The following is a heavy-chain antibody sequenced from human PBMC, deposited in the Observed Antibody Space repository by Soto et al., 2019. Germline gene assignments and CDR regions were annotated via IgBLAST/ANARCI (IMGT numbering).Heavy chain of an antibody. D-gene: IGHD3-3*01. CDR3: AREDFDYDFWSGSTLNWFDP. J-gene: IGHJ5*02. CDR2: INSDGSST. Sequence: LRLSCAASGFTFSSFWMHWVRQAPGKGLVWVSRINSDGSSTSYADSVKGRFTISRDNAKNTLYLQMNSLRAEDTAVYYCAREDFDYDFWSGSTLNWFDPWGQGTLVTVSS. CDR1: GFTFSSFW. V-gene: IGHV3-74*01.